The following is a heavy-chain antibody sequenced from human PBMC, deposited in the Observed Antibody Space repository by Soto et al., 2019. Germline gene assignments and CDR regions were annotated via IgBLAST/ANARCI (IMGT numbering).Heavy chain of an antibody. CDR3: VRSKRRYCGKVCYMFDM. J-gene: IGHJ4*02. V-gene: IGHV3-30*04. CDR2: ISYDGRHK. D-gene: IGHD2-21*01. Sequence: GGSLRLSCAASEFMFSNFAMNWVRQSPGKGLEWVALISYDGRHKYYAGSVKGRISISRDNSKNILYLQMSALRAEDTARYYCVRSKRRYCGKVCYMFDMWGQGTLVTVSS. CDR1: EFMFSNFA.